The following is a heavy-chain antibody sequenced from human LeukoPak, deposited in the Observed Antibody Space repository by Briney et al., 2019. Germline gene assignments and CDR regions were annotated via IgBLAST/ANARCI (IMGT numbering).Heavy chain of an antibody. Sequence: GGSLRLSCAASGFTFNSYSMNWVRQAPGKGLEWVSAISGSGGSTYYADSVKGRFTISRDNSKNTLYLQMNSLRAEDTAVYYCAKDARFGENPYYYYYMDVWGKGTTVTISS. CDR3: AKDARFGENPYYYYYMDV. CDR1: GFTFNSYS. CDR2: ISGSGGST. D-gene: IGHD3-10*01. V-gene: IGHV3-23*01. J-gene: IGHJ6*03.